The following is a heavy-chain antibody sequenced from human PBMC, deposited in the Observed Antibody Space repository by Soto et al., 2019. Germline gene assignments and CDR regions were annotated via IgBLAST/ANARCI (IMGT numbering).Heavy chain of an antibody. V-gene: IGHV4-39*01. D-gene: IGHD6-13*01. Sequence: SETLSLTCTVSGGSISSSSYYWGWIRQPPGKGLEWIGSIYYSGSTYYNPSLKSRVTISVDTSKNQFSLKLSSVTAVDTAVYYCARQAGPTAFDIWGQGTMVTVSS. CDR1: GGSISSSSYY. CDR2: IYYSGST. CDR3: ARQAGPTAFDI. J-gene: IGHJ3*02.